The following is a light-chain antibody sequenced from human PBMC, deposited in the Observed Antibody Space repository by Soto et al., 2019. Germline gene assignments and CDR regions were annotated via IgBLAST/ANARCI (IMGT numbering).Light chain of an antibody. Sequence: EIVMTQSPATLSLSPGESATLSCSASRSVSSNLAWYQQKPGQAPRLLMYGASTRATGIPARFSGSGSGTEFTLTISSLQSEDFAVYYCQQYNNWPPYTFGQGTKVDIK. CDR3: QQYNNWPPYT. CDR1: RSVSSN. J-gene: IGKJ2*01. CDR2: GAS. V-gene: IGKV3-15*01.